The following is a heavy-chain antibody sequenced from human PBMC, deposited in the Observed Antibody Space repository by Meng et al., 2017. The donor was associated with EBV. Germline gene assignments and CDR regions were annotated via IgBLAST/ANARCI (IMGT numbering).Heavy chain of an antibody. D-gene: IGHD3-10*01. CDR2: LIPMSGAP. CDR3: ASESGRGFTPDF. V-gene: IGHV1-69*01. CDR1: GGPFRSDA. Sequence: QVQLDQSGAEVKRPVSSVKISCKASGGPFRSDAVSGVRQGPGQGLEWLGGLIPMSGAPHYAQKFQDRVTITADEYTRTHYMELSSLRSDDTAMYYCASESGRGFTPDFWGQGTLVTVSS. J-gene: IGHJ4*02.